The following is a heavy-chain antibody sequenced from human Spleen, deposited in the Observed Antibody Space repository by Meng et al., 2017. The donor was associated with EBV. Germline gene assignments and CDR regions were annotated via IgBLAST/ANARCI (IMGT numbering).Heavy chain of an antibody. CDR3: ARDCSSTSCSVDY. CDR2: INPNSGGT. J-gene: IGHJ4*02. CDR1: RCTFTGNY. V-gene: IGHV1-2*06. D-gene: IGHD2-2*01. Sequence: QVQEVEVGAEVKRPGVTVNVSCNASRCTFTGNYMLWVRQAPGQGLEWMRRINPNSGGTNYAQKCQGRVTMTRDTSISTAYMELSRLRSDDTAVYYCARDCSSTSCSVDYWGQGTLVTVSS.